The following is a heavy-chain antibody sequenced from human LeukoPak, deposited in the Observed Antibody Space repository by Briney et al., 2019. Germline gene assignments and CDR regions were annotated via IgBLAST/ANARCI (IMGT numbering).Heavy chain of an antibody. J-gene: IGHJ3*02. CDR3: AKDLWGSCSSTSCYDDAFDI. D-gene: IGHD2-2*01. CDR1: GFTFSSYA. Sequence: PGGSLRLSCAASGFTFSSYAMSWVRQAPGKGLEWVSAISGSGGSTYYADSVKGRFTISRDNSKNTLYLQMNSLRAEDTAVYCCAKDLWGSCSSTSCYDDAFDIWGQGTMVIVSS. CDR2: ISGSGGST. V-gene: IGHV3-23*01.